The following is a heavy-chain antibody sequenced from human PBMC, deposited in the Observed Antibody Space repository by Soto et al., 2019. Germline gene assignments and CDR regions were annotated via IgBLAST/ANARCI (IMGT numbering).Heavy chain of an antibody. CDR3: ARVHYYDSSGYQNYYGMDV. CDR2: ISYDGSNK. J-gene: IGHJ6*02. CDR1: GFTFSSYA. V-gene: IGHV3-30-3*01. D-gene: IGHD3-22*01. Sequence: GGSLRLSCAASGFTFSSYAMHWVRQAPGKGLEWVAVISYDGSNKYYVDSVKGRFTISRDNSKNTLYLQMNSLRAEDTAVYYCARVHYYDSSGYQNYYGMDVWGQGTTVTVSS.